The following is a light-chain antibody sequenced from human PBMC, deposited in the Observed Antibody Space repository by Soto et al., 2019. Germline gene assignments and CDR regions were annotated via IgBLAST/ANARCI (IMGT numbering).Light chain of an antibody. Sequence: EIVMTQSPATLSVSPGERATLSCRASHSVSSNLAWYQQKPGQAPRLLIYGASTRATGIPARFSGSGSGTEFTLTISSLQSEDFAVYYCQQYNNWPPLFGPGTKVDIK. V-gene: IGKV3-15*01. CDR1: HSVSSN. CDR2: GAS. J-gene: IGKJ3*01. CDR3: QQYNNWPPL.